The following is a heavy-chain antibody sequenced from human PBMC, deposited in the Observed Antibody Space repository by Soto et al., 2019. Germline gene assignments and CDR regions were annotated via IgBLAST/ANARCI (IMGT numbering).Heavy chain of an antibody. CDR3: ARDVGTWFGESHFDY. Sequence: LSLTCAASGFTFSSYGMHWVRQAPGKGLEWVAVIWYDGSNKYYADSVKGRFTISRDNSKNTLYLQMNSLRAEDTAVYYCARDVGTWFGESHFDYWGQGTLVTVSS. D-gene: IGHD3-10*01. J-gene: IGHJ4*02. V-gene: IGHV3-33*01. CDR2: IWYDGSNK. CDR1: GFTFSSYG.